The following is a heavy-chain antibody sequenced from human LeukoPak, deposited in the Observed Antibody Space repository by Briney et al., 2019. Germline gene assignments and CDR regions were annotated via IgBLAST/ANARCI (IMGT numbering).Heavy chain of an antibody. D-gene: IGHD3-22*01. V-gene: IGHV3-11*01. Sequence: GGSLRLSCAASGFTFSDYYMSWIRQAPGKGLEWISSISGSGNTIYYADSAMGRFTISRDNAKNSLYLLMNSLTAEDTAAYYCARDRSGGTYYYDSSGYSFWGQGTLVTVSS. CDR2: ISGSGNTI. CDR1: GFTFSDYY. J-gene: IGHJ4*02. CDR3: ARDRSGGTYYYDSSGYSF.